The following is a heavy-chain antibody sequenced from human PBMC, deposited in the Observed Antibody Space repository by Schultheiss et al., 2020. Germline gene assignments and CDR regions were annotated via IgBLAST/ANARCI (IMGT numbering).Heavy chain of an antibody. J-gene: IGHJ3*02. D-gene: IGHD3-3*01. CDR3: ARDPYNFWNGYFEALDI. V-gene: IGHV3-48*03. Sequence: GGSLRLSCVASGFTFSSYEMNWVRQAPGKGLEWVSYISGSGATEFYADSVKGRFTISRNNAKNSLYLQMNSLKAEDTAVYYCARDPYNFWNGYFEALDIWGLGTMVTVSS. CDR2: ISGSGATE. CDR1: GFTFSSYE.